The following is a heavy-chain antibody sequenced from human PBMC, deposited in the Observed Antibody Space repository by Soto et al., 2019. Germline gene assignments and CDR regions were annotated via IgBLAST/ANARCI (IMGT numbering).Heavy chain of an antibody. CDR1: GGTFSSYA. CDR3: AREAQANTYYYDSSGYRTYYFDY. V-gene: IGHV1-69*13. J-gene: IGHJ4*02. CDR2: IIPIFGTA. D-gene: IGHD3-22*01. Sequence: SVKVSCKASGGTFSSYAISWVRQAPGQGLEWMGGIIPIFGTANYAQKFQGRVTITADESTSTAYMELSSLRSEDTAVYYCAREAQANTYYYDSSGYRTYYFDYWGQGTLVTVSS.